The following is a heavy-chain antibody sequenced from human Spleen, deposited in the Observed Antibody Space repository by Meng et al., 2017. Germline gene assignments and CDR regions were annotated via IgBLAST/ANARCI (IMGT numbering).Heavy chain of an antibody. J-gene: IGHJ5*02. CDR2: ILYTGRT. Sequence: QVQLPESGPGLVKPSETLSLTCLVSGDSITTDYWSWIRQPPGKGLEWIGYILYTGRTDYNPSLRGRVTISIDTSKTQFSLHLSSVTAADTAVYYCARVTNGVVSFDPWGQGTLVTASS. V-gene: IGHV4-59*01. CDR3: ARVTNGVVSFDP. D-gene: IGHD2-2*01. CDR1: GDSITTDY.